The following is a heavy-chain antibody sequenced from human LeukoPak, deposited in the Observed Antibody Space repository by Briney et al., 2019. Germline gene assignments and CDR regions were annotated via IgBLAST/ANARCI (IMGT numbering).Heavy chain of an antibody. Sequence: GGSLRLSCAASGFTFSSYWMSWVRQAPGKGLEWVANIKQDGSEKYYVDSVKGRFTISRDNAKNSLYLQMNSLRAEDTAVYYCARESVTEYSSGAYYYYYGMDVWGQGTTVTVSS. V-gene: IGHV3-7*01. CDR2: IKQDGSEK. CDR3: ARESVTEYSSGAYYYYYGMDV. D-gene: IGHD6-19*01. J-gene: IGHJ6*02. CDR1: GFTFSSYW.